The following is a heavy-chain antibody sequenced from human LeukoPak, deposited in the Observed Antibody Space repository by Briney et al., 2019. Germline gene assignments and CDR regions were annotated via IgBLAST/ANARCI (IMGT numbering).Heavy chain of an antibody. CDR2: ISASGGST. CDR1: GFTFSTHA. J-gene: IGHJ4*02. D-gene: IGHD4/OR15-4a*01. CDR3: AKGQIRLWCDY. V-gene: IGHV3-23*01. Sequence: PGGSLRLSCAASGFTFSTHAMSWVRQAPGKGLEWVSDISASGGSTYYADSVKGRFTISRDNSRNTLYLQMNSLRAEDTAVYYCAKGQIRLWCDYWGQGTLVTVSS.